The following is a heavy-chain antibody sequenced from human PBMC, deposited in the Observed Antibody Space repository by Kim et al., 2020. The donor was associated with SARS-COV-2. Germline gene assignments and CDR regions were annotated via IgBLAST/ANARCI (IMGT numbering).Heavy chain of an antibody. Sequence: ASVKVSCKASGYTFTSYAMHWVRQAPGQRLEWMGWINAGNGNTKYSQKFQGRVTITRDTSASTAYMELSSLRSEDTAVYYCASTQAGDFWSGYYTSETPSSHGMDVWGQGTTVTVSS. CDR1: GYTFTSYA. CDR2: INAGNGNT. D-gene: IGHD3-3*01. V-gene: IGHV1-3*01. CDR3: ASTQAGDFWSGYYTSETPSSHGMDV. J-gene: IGHJ6*02.